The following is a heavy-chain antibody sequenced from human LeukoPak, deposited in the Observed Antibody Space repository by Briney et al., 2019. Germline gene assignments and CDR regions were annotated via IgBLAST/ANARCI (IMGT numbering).Heavy chain of an antibody. V-gene: IGHV4-34*01. Sequence: SETLSLTCAVYGGSFSGYYWSWIRQPPGKGLEWIGEINHSGSTNYNPSLKSRVTISVDTSKNQFSLKLSSVTAADTAVYYCATSRRFPYYYYYYMDVWGKGTTVTVSS. CDR2: INHSGST. CDR3: ATSRRFPYYYYYYMDV. J-gene: IGHJ6*03. CDR1: GGSFSGYY.